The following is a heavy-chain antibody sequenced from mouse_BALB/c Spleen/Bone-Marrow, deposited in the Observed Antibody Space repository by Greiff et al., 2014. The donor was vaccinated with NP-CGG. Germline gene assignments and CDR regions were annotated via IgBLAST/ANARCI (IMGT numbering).Heavy chain of an antibody. CDR2: ISYSGGT. CDR3: ARYYGSSYYAMDY. J-gene: IGHJ4*01. CDR1: GYSITSDYA. V-gene: IGHV3-2*02. D-gene: IGHD1-1*01. Sequence: ESGPGLVKPSQSLSLTCTVTGYSITSDYAWNWIRQFPGNKLEWMGYISYSGGTSYNPSLKSRISIIRDTSKNQFFLQLNSVTTEDTATYYCARYYGSSYYAMDYWGQGTSVTVSS.